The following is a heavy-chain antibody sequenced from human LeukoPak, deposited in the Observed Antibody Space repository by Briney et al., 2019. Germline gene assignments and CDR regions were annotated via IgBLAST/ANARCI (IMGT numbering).Heavy chain of an antibody. CDR3: ARGRSSSSWSDY. CDR2: IHSDGSGT. D-gene: IGHD6-13*01. CDR1: GFIFSSYW. V-gene: IGHV3-74*01. J-gene: IGHJ4*02. Sequence: GGSLRLSCAASGFIFSSYWMHWVRQAPGKGLVLVSRIHSDGSGTTYADSVKGRFTISRDNAKNTLYLQMTGLRDGDAAVYYCARGRSSSSWSDYWGQGTLVTVSS.